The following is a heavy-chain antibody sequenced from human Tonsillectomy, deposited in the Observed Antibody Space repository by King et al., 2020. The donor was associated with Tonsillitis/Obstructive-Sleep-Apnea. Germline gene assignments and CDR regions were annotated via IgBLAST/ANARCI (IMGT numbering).Heavy chain of an antibody. V-gene: IGHV3-43*02. Sequence: VQLVESGGGVVQPGGSLRLSCAASGFTFDDYAMHWVRQAPGKGLEWVSLISGDGGSTYYADSVKGRFTISRDNSKNSLYLQMNSLRTEDTALYYCAKDTYCSSTSCFPTFDYWGQGTLVTVSS. CDR3: AKDTYCSSTSCFPTFDY. CDR1: GFTFDDYA. J-gene: IGHJ4*02. D-gene: IGHD2-2*01. CDR2: ISGDGGST.